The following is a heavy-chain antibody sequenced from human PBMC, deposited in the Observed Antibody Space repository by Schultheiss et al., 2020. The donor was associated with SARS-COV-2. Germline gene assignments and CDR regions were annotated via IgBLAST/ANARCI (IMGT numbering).Heavy chain of an antibody. CDR2: IWYDGSNK. V-gene: IGHV3-33*08. CDR1: GFTFSTYS. CDR3: ARSGRVAARPGGRYYYYYGMDV. Sequence: GGSLRLSCAASGFTFSTYSMNWVRQAPGKGLEWVAVIWYDGSNKYYADSVKGRFTISRDNSKNTLYLQMNSLRAEDTAVYYCARSGRVAARPGGRYYYYYGMDVWGQGTTVTVSS. J-gene: IGHJ6*02. D-gene: IGHD6-6*01.